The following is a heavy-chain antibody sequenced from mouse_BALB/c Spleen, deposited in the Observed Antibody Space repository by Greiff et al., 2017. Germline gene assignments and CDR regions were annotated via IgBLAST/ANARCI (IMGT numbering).Heavy chain of an antibody. D-gene: IGHD2-4*01. J-gene: IGHJ2*01. Sequence: QVQLKESGAELARPGASVKMSCKASGYTFTSYTMHWVKQRPGQGLEWIGYINPSSGYTNYNQKFKDKATLTADKSSSTAYMQLSSLTSEDSAVYYCARGGYDYLFDYWGQGTTLTVSS. CDR3: ARGGYDYLFDY. CDR2: INPSSGYT. CDR1: GYTFTSYT. V-gene: IGHV1-4*01.